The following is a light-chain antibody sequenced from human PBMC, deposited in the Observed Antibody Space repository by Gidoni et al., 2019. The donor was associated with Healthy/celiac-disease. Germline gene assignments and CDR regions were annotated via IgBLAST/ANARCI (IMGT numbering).Light chain of an antibody. CDR3: AAWDDSLNGYV. J-gene: IGLJ1*01. CDR1: SSNIGSNT. V-gene: IGLV1-44*01. Sequence: QSVLTPPPSASGTPRQRCTISCSGSSSNIGSNTVNWYQQLPGTAPKLLIYSNNQRPSGVPDRFAGSKSGTSASLAISGLQSEDEADYYCAAWDDSLNGYVFGTGTKITVL. CDR2: SNN.